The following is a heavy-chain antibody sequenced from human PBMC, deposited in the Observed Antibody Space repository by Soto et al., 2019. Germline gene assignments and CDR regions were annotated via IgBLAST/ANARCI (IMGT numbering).Heavy chain of an antibody. J-gene: IGHJ4*02. Sequence: SQTLSLTCAISGDSVSSNSVGWNWIRQSPSRGLEWLGRTYYRSKWYNEYAVSVKSRVTINPDTSKNQFSPQLKFVTPEDTAVYYCARVGRYYFDYWGQGTLVTVSS. CDR3: ARVGRYYFDY. CDR2: TYYRSKWYN. CDR1: GDSVSSNSVG. V-gene: IGHV6-1*01. D-gene: IGHD1-26*01.